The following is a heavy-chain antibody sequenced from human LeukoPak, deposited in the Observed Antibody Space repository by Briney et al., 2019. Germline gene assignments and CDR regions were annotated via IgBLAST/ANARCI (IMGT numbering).Heavy chain of an antibody. V-gene: IGHV1-24*01. CDR1: GYTLTELS. CDR2: FDPEDGET. J-gene: IGHJ3*02. Sequence: ASVTVSCKVSGYTLTELSMHWVRQAPGKGLEWMGGFDPEDGETIYAQKFQGRVTMTEDTSTDTAYMELSSLRSEDTAVYYCATRRLTRGSRPAFDIWGQGTMVTVSS. D-gene: IGHD3-10*01. CDR3: ATRRLTRGSRPAFDI.